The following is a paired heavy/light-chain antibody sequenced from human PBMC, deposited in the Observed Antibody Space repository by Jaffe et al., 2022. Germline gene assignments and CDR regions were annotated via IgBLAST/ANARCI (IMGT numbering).Heavy chain of an antibody. J-gene: IGHJ4*02. CDR3: VRDEDPGAGFHFNF. Sequence: EVQLVESGGGLVRPGGSLRLSCAASGFSFSNYAMNWVRQAPGKGLEWVSSIGSSGGSIHYADSLKGRLTISRDNAKSSLFLQMNSLRAEDTAVYYCVRDEDPGAGFHFNFWGQGALVTVSS. CDR1: GFSFSNYA. V-gene: IGHV3-21*01. CDR2: IGSSGGSI. D-gene: IGHD2-21*01.
Light chain of an antibody. CDR1: NSDVGGYNY. CDR2: DVN. Sequence: QSALTQPASVSGSPGQSITISCTGTNSDVGGYNYVSWYQQYPGKAPKLIIYDVNNRPSGVSNRFSGSKSGNTASLTISGLQAEDEADYYCSSYTTSSTKVFGGGTKLTVL. CDR3: SSYTTSSTKV. J-gene: IGLJ2*01. V-gene: IGLV2-14*01.